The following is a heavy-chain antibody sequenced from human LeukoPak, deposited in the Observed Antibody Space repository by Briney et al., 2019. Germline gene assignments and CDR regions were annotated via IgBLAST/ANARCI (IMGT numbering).Heavy chain of an antibody. V-gene: IGHV1-2*02. D-gene: IGHD1-26*01. CDR2: INPNSGGT. J-gene: IGHJ4*02. CDR1: GYTFTGYY. Sequence: ASVKVSCKASGYTFTGYYMHWVRQAPGQGLEWMGWINPNSGGTNYAQKFQGRVTMTRDTSISTAYMELSRLRSDDTAVYYCARVFGSYSGSYSDWGQGTLVTVSS. CDR3: ARVFGSYSGSYSD.